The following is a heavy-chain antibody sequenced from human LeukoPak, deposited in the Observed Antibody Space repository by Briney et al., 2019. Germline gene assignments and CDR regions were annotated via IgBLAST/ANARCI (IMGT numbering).Heavy chain of an antibody. D-gene: IGHD6-13*01. Sequence: SETLPLTCTVSGGSITSYYWSWIRQPPGKGLEWIGYIYYSGTTNYNPPLKSRVTISAETSKNQFSLKLRSVTAADTAVYYCARHIPGNPYFDYWGQGTLVTVSS. J-gene: IGHJ4*02. CDR3: ARHIPGNPYFDY. V-gene: IGHV4-59*08. CDR2: IYYSGTT. CDR1: GGSITSYY.